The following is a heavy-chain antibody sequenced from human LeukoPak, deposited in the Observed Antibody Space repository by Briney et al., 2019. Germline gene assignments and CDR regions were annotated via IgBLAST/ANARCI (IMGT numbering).Heavy chain of an antibody. CDR1: GFTFSSFD. CDR2: IRTASDT. D-gene: IGHD1-1*01. J-gene: IGHJ6*03. CDR3: ARGPPRGKYYYMDV. Sequence: GGSLRLSCAASGFTFSSFDMHWVRQPTGQGLEWVSTIRTASDTYYPGSVGGRFTLSRDNAKNSLYLQMNSLTAGDTAVYYCARGPPRGKYYYMDVWGKGTTVTVSS. V-gene: IGHV3-13*01.